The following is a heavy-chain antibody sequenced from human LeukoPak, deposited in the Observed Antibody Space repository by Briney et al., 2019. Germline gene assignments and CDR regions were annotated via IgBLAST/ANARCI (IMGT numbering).Heavy chain of an antibody. J-gene: IGHJ4*02. Sequence: GGSLRLSCAASRFIFTNYWIHWVRQAPGKGLVWVSHVNNDGSATSYADSVKGPFTISRDSAKNTVYLHMNSLRVEDTAVYYCTSFFETNWGQGTLVTVSS. CDR3: TSFFETN. CDR1: RFIFTNYW. CDR2: VNNDGSAT. D-gene: IGHD2/OR15-2a*01. V-gene: IGHV3-74*01.